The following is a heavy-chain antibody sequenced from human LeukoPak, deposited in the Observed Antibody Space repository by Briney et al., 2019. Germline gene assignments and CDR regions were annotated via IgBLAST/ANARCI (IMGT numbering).Heavy chain of an antibody. CDR3: AKESIPSSSAFDI. CDR1: GFTFDDYA. J-gene: IGHJ3*02. D-gene: IGHD6-13*01. Sequence: GGSLRLSCAASGFTFDDYAMHWVRQAPGKGLEWVSGISWKSGSIGYADSVKGRFTISRDNAKNSLYLQMNSLRAEDMALYYCAKESIPSSSAFDIWGQGTMVTVSS. CDR2: ISWKSGSI. V-gene: IGHV3-9*03.